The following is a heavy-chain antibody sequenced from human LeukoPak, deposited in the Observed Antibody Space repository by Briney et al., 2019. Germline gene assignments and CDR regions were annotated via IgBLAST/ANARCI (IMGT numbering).Heavy chain of an antibody. CDR3: ASGGEYYDYVWGSYRPHGYAFDI. CDR2: IIPIFGTA. Sequence: SVKVSCKASGGTFSSYAISWVRQAPGQGLEWMGRIIPIFGTANYAQKFQGRVTITTDESTSTAYMELSSLRSEDTAVYYCASGGEYYDYVWGSYRPHGYAFDIWGQGTMATVSS. D-gene: IGHD3-16*02. CDR1: GGTFSSYA. V-gene: IGHV1-69*05. J-gene: IGHJ3*02.